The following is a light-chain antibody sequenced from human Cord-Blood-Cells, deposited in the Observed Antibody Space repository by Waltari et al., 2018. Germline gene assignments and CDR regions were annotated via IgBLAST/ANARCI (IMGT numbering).Light chain of an antibody. CDR1: RSDVGGYNY. CDR3: CSYAGSYTWV. CDR2: DVS. V-gene: IGLV2-11*01. J-gene: IGLJ2*01. Sequence: QSALTQPRSVSGSPGQSVTLSCTGTRSDVGGYNYVSWSQQHPGKAPKLMIYDVSKRPSGVPDRFSGSKSGNTASLTISGLQAEDEADYYCCSYAGSYTWVFGGGTKLTVL.